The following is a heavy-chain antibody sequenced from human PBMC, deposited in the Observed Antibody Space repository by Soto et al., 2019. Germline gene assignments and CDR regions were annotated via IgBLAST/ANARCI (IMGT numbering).Heavy chain of an antibody. CDR1: GGNFNSHA. V-gene: IGHV1-69*06. J-gene: IGHJ4*02. Sequence: QVQLVQSGAEVKKPGSSVKDSCKASGGNFNSHAINWVRQAPGQGLEWMGGFIPVLGTANYAQKFQGRVTITADRSKTTAYMELTSLISEDTAVYYCARGAFGGGYYANFDHWGQGTLVTVSS. CDR2: FIPVLGTA. CDR3: ARGAFGGGYYANFDH. D-gene: IGHD3-3*01.